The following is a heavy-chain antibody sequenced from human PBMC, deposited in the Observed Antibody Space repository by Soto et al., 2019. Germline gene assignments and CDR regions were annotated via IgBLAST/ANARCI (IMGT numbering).Heavy chain of an antibody. J-gene: IGHJ4*02. Sequence: QVQLQESGPGLVKPSETLSVTCTVSGASISSITYYWAWIRQSPGRGLEWIGTFDYSGDNYYNTVLKSRPNMSSATSKDQPSRKVTSVSVEATAVYFCARPSCPLRRSSFDVWGQGTRVIAAS. D-gene: IGHD1-26*01. V-gene: IGHV4-39*01. CDR2: FDYSGDN. CDR3: ARPSCPLRRSSFDV. CDR1: GASISSITYY.